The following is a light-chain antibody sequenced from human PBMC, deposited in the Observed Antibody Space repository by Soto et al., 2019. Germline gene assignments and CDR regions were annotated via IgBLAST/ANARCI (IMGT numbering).Light chain of an antibody. CDR2: GAS. V-gene: IGKV3-15*01. J-gene: IGKJ2*01. Sequence: EIVXXQSPATXXVSPGERATXXXXASQXVSXNLAWYQQKPGQAPRLLIYGASTRATGIPARFSGSGSGTEFTLTISSLQSEDFAVYYCQQYNNWPPTFGQGTKLEIK. CDR1: QXVSXN. CDR3: QQYNNWPPT.